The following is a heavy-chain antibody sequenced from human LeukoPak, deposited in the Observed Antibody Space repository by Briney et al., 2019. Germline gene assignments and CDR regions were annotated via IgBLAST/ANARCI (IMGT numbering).Heavy chain of an antibody. V-gene: IGHV3-53*05. CDR2: IYSGGST. J-gene: IGHJ5*02. CDR3: ASAKGDYEMATRFDP. Sequence: PGGSLRLSCAASGFTVSSNYMSWVRQAPGKGLEWVSVIYSGGSTNYADSVKGRFSISRDNSKNKMYLQMNSLKTEDKAVYYCASAKGDYEMATRFDPWGQGTLVIVSS. CDR1: GFTVSSNY. D-gene: IGHD5-24*01.